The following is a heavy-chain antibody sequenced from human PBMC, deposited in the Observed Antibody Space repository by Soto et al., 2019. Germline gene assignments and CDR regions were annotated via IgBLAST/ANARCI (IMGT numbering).Heavy chain of an antibody. CDR2: IRSTSNAM. Sequence: EVQLVESGGGLVQPGGSLRLSCVASGFTFSRSSMNWVRQAPGKGLEWVSNIRSTSNAMYYADSVKGRFTVSRDNGKNSLYLQMNSLRDEDTSVYYCAREMVGFDYWGQGTLVTVSS. J-gene: IGHJ4*02. D-gene: IGHD2-15*01. CDR1: GFTFSRSS. V-gene: IGHV3-48*02. CDR3: AREMVGFDY.